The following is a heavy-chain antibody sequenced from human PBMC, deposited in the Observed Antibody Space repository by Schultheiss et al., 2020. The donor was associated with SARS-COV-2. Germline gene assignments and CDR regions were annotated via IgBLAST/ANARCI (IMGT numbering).Heavy chain of an antibody. J-gene: IGHJ4*02. D-gene: IGHD3-16*01. CDR2: IYTSGST. CDR3: ARGVGGGEEAPFDY. CDR1: GGSISSGDYY. Sequence: SETLSLTCTVSGGSISSGDYYWSWIRQPAGKGLEWIGRIYTSGSTNYNPSLKSRVTISVDTSKNQFSLNLSSVTAADTAVYYCARGVGGGEEAPFDYWGQGTLVTVSS. V-gene: IGHV4-61*02.